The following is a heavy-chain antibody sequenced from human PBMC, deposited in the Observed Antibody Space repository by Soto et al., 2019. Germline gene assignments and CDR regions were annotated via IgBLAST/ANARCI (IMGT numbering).Heavy chain of an antibody. Sequence: GGSLRLSCAASGFTFTNYAMNWVRQAPGKGLEWVSVIRSSGSSTYYADSVKGRFTIPRDNSKNTLYLQMNSLRAEDTAVYYCAKIPDLRYFDWSPPDYWGQGTLVTVSS. CDR3: AKIPDLRYFDWSPPDY. V-gene: IGHV3-23*01. CDR1: GFTFTNYA. J-gene: IGHJ4*02. CDR2: IRSSGSST. D-gene: IGHD3-9*01.